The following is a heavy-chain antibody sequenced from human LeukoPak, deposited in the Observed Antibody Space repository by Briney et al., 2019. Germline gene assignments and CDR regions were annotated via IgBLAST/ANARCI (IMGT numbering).Heavy chain of an antibody. J-gene: IGHJ4*02. CDR3: AKGRDGYSQFDY. D-gene: IGHD5-24*01. Sequence: PGGSLRLSCAASGFTFSSYAMSWVRQAPGKGLEWVSAISGSGGSTYYADSVKGRFAISRDNSKNALYLQMNSLRAEDTAVYYCAKGRDGYSQFDYWGQGTLVTVSS. CDR2: ISGSGGST. CDR1: GFTFSSYA. V-gene: IGHV3-23*01.